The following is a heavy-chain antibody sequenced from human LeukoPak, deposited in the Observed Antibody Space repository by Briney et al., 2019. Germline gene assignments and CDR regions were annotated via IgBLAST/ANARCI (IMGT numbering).Heavy chain of an antibody. CDR2: ISAYNGNT. D-gene: IGHD3-9*01. Sequence: ASVKVSCKASGYTFTSYGISWVRQAPGQGLEWMGWISAYNGNTNYAQKLQGRVTMTTDTSTSTAYMKLRSLRSDDTAVYYCARDPPVLRYFDWLSNYYYYYGMDVWGQGTTVTVSS. CDR1: GYTFTSYG. CDR3: ARDPPVLRYFDWLSNYYYYYGMDV. V-gene: IGHV1-18*01. J-gene: IGHJ6*02.